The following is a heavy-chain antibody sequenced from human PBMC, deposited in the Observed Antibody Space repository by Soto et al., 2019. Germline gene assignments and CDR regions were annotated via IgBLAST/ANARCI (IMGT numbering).Heavy chain of an antibody. V-gene: IGHV1-18*01. CDR2: ISAYNGNT. CDR1: GYTFTSYA. Sequence: GASVKVSCKASGYTFTSYAISWVRQAPGQGLEWMGWISAYNGNTNYAQKLQGRVTMTTDTSTSTAYMELRSLRSDDTAVYYCARGGDVLRVLEWGGGDVFDIWGQGTMVTVSS. J-gene: IGHJ3*02. CDR3: ARGGDVLRVLEWGGGDVFDI. D-gene: IGHD3-3*01.